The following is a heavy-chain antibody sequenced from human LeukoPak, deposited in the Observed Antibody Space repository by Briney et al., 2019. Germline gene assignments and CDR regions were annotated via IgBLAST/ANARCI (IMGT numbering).Heavy chain of an antibody. Sequence: SQTLSLTFTVAGASVTNRSYYWSWIRQPAGKGLEWIGRVQNRGSTSYSPSLKSLVAMSIDTSKNQFSLRLSSVTAADTAVYYCARGTCISMVGMDYWGLGTLVTVSS. CDR2: VQNRGST. CDR3: ARGTCISMVGMDY. V-gene: IGHV4-61*02. CDR1: GASVTNRSYY. J-gene: IGHJ4*02. D-gene: IGHD3-10*01.